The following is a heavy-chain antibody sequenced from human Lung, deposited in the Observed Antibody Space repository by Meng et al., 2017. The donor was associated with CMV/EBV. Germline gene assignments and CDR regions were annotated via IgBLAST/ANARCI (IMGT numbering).Heavy chain of an antibody. CDR1: GGSFSGYY. Sequence: SXTXSLXCAVYGGSFSGYYWIWIRQPPGKGLEWIGEINHSGSTNYNPSLKSRVTISVDTSKNQFSLKLSSVTAADTAVYYCARGRYDFWSGYYRGYFDYWXQGTLVTVSS. CDR2: INHSGST. V-gene: IGHV4-34*01. J-gene: IGHJ4*02. CDR3: ARGRYDFWSGYYRGYFDY. D-gene: IGHD3-3*01.